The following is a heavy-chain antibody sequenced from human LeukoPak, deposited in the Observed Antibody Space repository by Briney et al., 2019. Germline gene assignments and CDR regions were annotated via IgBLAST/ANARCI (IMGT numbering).Heavy chain of an antibody. J-gene: IGHJ3*01. CDR1: GFTVSSNY. Sequence: GGSLRLSCAASGFTVSSNYMSWVRQAPGKGLEWVSVIYSGGSTYYADSVKGRFTISRDNSKNTLYLQMNSLRAEDTAVYYCARSSYSSSSSVWGQGTTVTVSS. CDR2: IYSGGST. D-gene: IGHD6-6*01. CDR3: ARSSYSSSSSV. V-gene: IGHV3-53*01.